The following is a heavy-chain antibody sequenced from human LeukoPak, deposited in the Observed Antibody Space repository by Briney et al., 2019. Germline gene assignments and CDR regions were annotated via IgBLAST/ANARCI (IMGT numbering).Heavy chain of an antibody. Sequence: SVKVSCKASGGTFSSYAISWVRQAPGRGLEWMGGIIPIFGTANYAQKFQGRVTITADESTSTAYMELSSLRSEDTAVYYCAAGPHCTNGVCYGAFDIWGQGTMVTVSS. J-gene: IGHJ3*02. D-gene: IGHD2-8*01. CDR1: GGTFSSYA. CDR2: IIPIFGTA. CDR3: AAGPHCTNGVCYGAFDI. V-gene: IGHV1-69*13.